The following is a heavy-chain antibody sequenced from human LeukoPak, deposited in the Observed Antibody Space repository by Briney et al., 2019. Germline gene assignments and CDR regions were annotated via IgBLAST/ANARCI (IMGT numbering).Heavy chain of an antibody. J-gene: IGHJ4*02. CDR1: GFTLNTYA. CDR2: IRSDGYHT. Sequence: PGGSLRLSCAASGFTLNTYAMTWVRQAPGKGLEWVAFIRSDGYHTYYTDSVKGRFIITRDNFKNTLYLQMNSLRLEDMAVYYCAKPSGSGVDYWGRGTRVTVSS. V-gene: IGHV3-30*02. CDR3: AKPSGSGVDY. D-gene: IGHD1-26*01.